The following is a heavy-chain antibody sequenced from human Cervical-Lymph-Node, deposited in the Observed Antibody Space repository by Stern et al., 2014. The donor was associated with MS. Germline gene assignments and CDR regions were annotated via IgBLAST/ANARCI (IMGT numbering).Heavy chain of an antibody. CDR2: ISSRDGTI. CDR3: ARAGGSEDDF. Sequence: QLVQSGGGLVKPGGSLRLSCAASGFTFSDYYMTWIRQAPGKGLEWISYISSRDGTIYYADSVKGRFTISRDNAKKSLFLQMNSLRAEDTAVYYCARAGGSEDDFWGQGTLVTVSS. D-gene: IGHD3-10*01. J-gene: IGHJ4*02. V-gene: IGHV3-11*01. CDR1: GFTFSDYY.